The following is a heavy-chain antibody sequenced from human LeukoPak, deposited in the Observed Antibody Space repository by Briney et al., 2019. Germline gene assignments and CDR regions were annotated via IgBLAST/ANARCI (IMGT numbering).Heavy chain of an antibody. CDR3: ARGHITTIFDY. V-gene: IGHV4-59*01. CDR2: IYYSGST. Sequence: SETLSLTCTVSGGSISSYYWSWIRQPPGKGLEWIGYIYYSGSTNYNPSLKSRVTISVDASKNQFSLKLSSVTAADTAVYYCARGHITTIFDYWGQGTLVTVSS. D-gene: IGHD4-11*01. CDR1: GGSISSYY. J-gene: IGHJ4*02.